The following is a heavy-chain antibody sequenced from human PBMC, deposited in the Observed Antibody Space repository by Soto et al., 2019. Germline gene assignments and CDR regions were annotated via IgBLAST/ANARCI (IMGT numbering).Heavy chain of an antibody. D-gene: IGHD5-18*01. CDR1: AFTFSSYA. V-gene: IGHV3-23*01. Sequence: PGGSLRLSCAASAFTFSSYAMSWVRQAPGKGPEWVSAISGSGGSTYYADSVKDRFTISRDNSKNTLYLQMNSLRAEDTAVYYCAKSSRGYKDAFEIWGQGTMVTVSS. CDR2: ISGSGGST. CDR3: AKSSRGYKDAFEI. J-gene: IGHJ3*02.